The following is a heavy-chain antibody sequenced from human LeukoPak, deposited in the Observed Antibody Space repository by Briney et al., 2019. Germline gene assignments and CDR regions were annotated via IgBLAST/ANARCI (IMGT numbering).Heavy chain of an antibody. J-gene: IGHJ4*02. CDR1: GGSMSSYY. Sequence: SETLSLTWTVTGGSMSSYYWGWIRQPPGKGMEWIGYIYTSGSTNYNPSLKSRVTISVDTSKNQFSLKLSSVTAADTAVYYCARLHSDSNLDYWGQGTLVTVSS. CDR2: IYTSGST. CDR3: ARLHSDSNLDY. D-gene: IGHD4-11*01. V-gene: IGHV4-4*09.